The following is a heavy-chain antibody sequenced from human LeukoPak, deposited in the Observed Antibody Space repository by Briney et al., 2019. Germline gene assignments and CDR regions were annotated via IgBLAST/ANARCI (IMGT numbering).Heavy chain of an antibody. D-gene: IGHD4-17*01. V-gene: IGHV3-20*04. CDR2: INWNGGST. CDR1: GFTFNDYG. Sequence: GGSLRLSCAASGFTFNDYGMSWVRQAPGKGLEWVSGINWNGGSTGYADSVKGRFTISRDNSKNTLYLQMNSLRAEDTAVYYCAKAKYDYGDPVGWFDPWGQGTLVTVSS. CDR3: AKAKYDYGDPVGWFDP. J-gene: IGHJ5*02.